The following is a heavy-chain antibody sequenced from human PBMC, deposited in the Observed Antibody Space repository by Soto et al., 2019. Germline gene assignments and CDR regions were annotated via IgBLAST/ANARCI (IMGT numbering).Heavy chain of an antibody. V-gene: IGHV4-4*07. D-gene: IGHD1-1*01. CDR1: GASISGFY. J-gene: IGHJ5*02. CDR2: IYATGTT. CDR3: VRDGTKTLRAWFDP. Sequence: PXETLSLTCTVSGASISGFYWSWIRKSAGKGLEWIGRIYATGTTDYNPSLKSRVMMSVDTSKKQFSLKLRSVTAADTAVYYCVRDGTKTLRAWFDPWGQGISVTVSS.